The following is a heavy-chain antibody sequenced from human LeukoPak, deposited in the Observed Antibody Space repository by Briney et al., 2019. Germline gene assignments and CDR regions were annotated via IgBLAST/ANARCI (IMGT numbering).Heavy chain of an antibody. CDR1: GFTFSSYA. D-gene: IGHD3-3*01. V-gene: IGHV3-30*01. J-gene: IGHJ4*02. CDR3: ARVRRFLEWSYYFDY. CDR2: ISYDGSNK. Sequence: GGSLRLSCAASGFTFSSYAMHWVRQAPGKGLEWVAVISYDGSNKYYADSVKGRFTISRDNSKNTLYLQMNSLRAEDTAVYYCARVRRFLEWSYYFDYWGQGTLVTVSS.